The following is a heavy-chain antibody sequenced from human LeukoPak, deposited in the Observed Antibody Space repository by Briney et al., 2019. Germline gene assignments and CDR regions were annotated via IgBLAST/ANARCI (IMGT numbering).Heavy chain of an antibody. J-gene: IGHJ5*02. CDR1: GFTFSTYA. Sequence: GGSLRHSCAASGFTFSTYAMTWVHQAPGKGLEWVSGINSNGDEIYYADSVKGRFTISRDNAKNSLYLQMNSLSAEDTAVYYCARGGGGLNWFDPWGQGTLVTVSS. V-gene: IGHV3-21*01. CDR2: INSNGDEI. CDR3: ARGGGGLNWFDP. D-gene: IGHD3-16*01.